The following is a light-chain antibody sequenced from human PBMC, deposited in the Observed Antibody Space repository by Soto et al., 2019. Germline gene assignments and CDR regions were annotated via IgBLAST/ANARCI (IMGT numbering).Light chain of an antibody. CDR1: SSNIGTGYD. V-gene: IGLV1-40*01. CDR3: QSYDNALSAWV. CDR2: VNN. J-gene: IGLJ3*02. Sequence: QSVLTQPPSVSGAPGQRVTISCTGSSSNIGTGYDVHWYQQLPGTAPKLLIYVNNNRPSGVPDRFSGSKSGTSASLAITGLQAEEEAAYYCQSYDNALSAWVFGGGTKVTVL.